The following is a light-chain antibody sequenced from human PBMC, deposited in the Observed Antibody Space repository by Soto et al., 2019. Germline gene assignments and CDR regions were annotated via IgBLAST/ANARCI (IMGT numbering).Light chain of an antibody. CDR1: RSNIGSNS. CDR3: AAWDDSLNGRYV. CDR2: SNN. V-gene: IGLV1-44*01. J-gene: IGLJ1*01. Sequence: QSVLTQPPSASGTPGQRVTISCSGDRSNIGSNSVNWYQQLPGTAPKLLIYSNNPRPSGVPDRFSGSKSGTSASLAISGIQSEDEAEYYCAAWDDSLNGRYVFGTGTKLTVL.